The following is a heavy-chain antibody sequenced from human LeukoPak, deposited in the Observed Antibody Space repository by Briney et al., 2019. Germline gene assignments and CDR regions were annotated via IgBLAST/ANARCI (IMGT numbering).Heavy chain of an antibody. D-gene: IGHD2-8*02. V-gene: IGHV3-23*01. CDR3: ATYRQVLLPFES. CDR1: GFTVSTFA. CDR2: IFPSGGKI. Sequence: GGSLRLSCAASGFTVSTFAMIWVRQPPGKGLEWVSSIFPSGGKIHYADSVRGRFTISRDNSKSILSLQMNSLRAEDTAIYYCATYRQVLLPFESWGQGTLVTVSS. J-gene: IGHJ4*02.